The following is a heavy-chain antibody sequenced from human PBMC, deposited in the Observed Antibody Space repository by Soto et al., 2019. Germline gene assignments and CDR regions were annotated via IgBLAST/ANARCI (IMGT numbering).Heavy chain of an antibody. J-gene: IGHJ5*02. D-gene: IGHD2-8*02. Sequence: QVHLEQSGAEVKKPGSSVKVSCKFSGGTFSSYVIIWVRQAPGQGLEWMGGIIPVSGTANYAQKFHGRVTISADAATNTAHMELSSVRFDDTAVYYCATVDRSVALVGWFDPWGQGTLVTVSS. CDR2: IIPVSGTA. CDR1: GGTFSSYV. CDR3: ATVDRSVALVGWFDP. V-gene: IGHV1-69*01.